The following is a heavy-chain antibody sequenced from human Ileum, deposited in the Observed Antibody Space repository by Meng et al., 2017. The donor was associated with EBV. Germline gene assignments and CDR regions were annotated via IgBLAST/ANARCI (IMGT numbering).Heavy chain of an antibody. Sequence: QVQVLESGPGLVKPSGTLSLTCTVSSGSVSSGDYHWSWIRQPSGKGLEWIGYILSGSTNYDPSLTNRVTISVDTSKNHFSLKLTSVTAADTAVYYCAGGRAGYGGYKTWGQGTLVTVSS. J-gene: IGHJ4*02. CDR3: AGGRAGYGGYKT. D-gene: IGHD5-12*01. V-gene: IGHV4-61*03. CDR2: ILSGST. CDR1: SGSVSSGDYH.